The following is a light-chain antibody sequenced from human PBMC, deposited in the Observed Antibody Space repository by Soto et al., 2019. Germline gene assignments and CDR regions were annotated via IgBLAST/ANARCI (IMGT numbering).Light chain of an antibody. CDR3: CSYAGSSTFRVV. CDR2: EGS. J-gene: IGLJ2*01. V-gene: IGLV2-23*03. CDR1: SSDVGSYNL. Sequence: QSALTQPASVSGSPGQSITISCTGTSSDVGSYNLVSWYQQHPGKAPKLMIYEGSKRPSGVSNRFSGSKSGNTASLTISGLQAEDAADYYCCSYAGSSTFRVVFGGGTKLTVL.